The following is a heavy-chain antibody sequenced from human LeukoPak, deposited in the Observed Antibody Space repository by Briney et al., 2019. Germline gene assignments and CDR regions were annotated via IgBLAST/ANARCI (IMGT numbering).Heavy chain of an antibody. J-gene: IGHJ1*01. Sequence: GSLRLSCAASGFTFSSYAMSWVRQTPGKGLEWVSVISGTGGSTYYADSVKGRFTISRDNSKNTLYLQMNSLRADDTAVYYCAKEIYGDSTGGRFQHWGRGTLVTVSS. CDR3: AKEIYGDSTGGRFQH. D-gene: IGHD4-17*01. CDR2: ISGTGGST. V-gene: IGHV3-23*01. CDR1: GFTFSSYA.